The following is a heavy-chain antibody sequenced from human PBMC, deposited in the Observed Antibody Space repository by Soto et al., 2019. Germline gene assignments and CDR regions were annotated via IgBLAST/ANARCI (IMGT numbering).Heavy chain of an antibody. J-gene: IGHJ6*02. CDR1: GGSFSGYY. CDR2: SNHSGST. V-gene: IGHV4-34*01. Sequence: PSETLSLTCAVYGGSFSGYYCSCIRQPPGKWLEWIGESNHSGSTNYNPSLKSRVTISVDTSKNQFSVKLRSVTAADTAVYYCARDGVLAAISPMGYYGMDVWGQGTTVTVSS. D-gene: IGHD2-2*02. CDR3: ARDGVLAAISPMGYYGMDV.